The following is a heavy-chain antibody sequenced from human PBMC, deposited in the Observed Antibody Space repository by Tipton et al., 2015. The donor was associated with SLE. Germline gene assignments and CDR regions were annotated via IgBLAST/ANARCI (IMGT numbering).Heavy chain of an antibody. Sequence: SLRLSCAASGFTFSSYSMNWVRQAPGKGLEWVSGIRGSGGSTNYADSVKGRFTISRGNPKNTLYLQMNSLRAEDTAVYYCARDAGIAVAGASDYWGQGTLVTVSS. CDR1: GFTFSSYS. CDR2: IRGSGGST. CDR3: ARDAGIAVAGASDY. D-gene: IGHD6-19*01. V-gene: IGHV3-23*01. J-gene: IGHJ4*02.